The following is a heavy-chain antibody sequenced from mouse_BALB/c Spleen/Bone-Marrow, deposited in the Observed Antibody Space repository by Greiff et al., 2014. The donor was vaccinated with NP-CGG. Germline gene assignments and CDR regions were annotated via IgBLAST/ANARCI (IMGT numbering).Heavy chain of an antibody. D-gene: IGHD2-4*01. CDR2: ISSGGSYT. CDR1: GFTFSSSA. V-gene: IGHV5-9-3*01. J-gene: IGHJ3*01. CDR3: ARKSYYDYDGRPWFAY. Sequence: EVHLVESGGGLVKPGGSLKLSCAASGFTFSSSAMSWVRQTPEKRLEWVATISSGGSYTYYPDSVKGRFTISRDNAKNTLYLQMSSLRSEDTAMYYCARKSYYDYDGRPWFAYWGQGTLVTVSA.